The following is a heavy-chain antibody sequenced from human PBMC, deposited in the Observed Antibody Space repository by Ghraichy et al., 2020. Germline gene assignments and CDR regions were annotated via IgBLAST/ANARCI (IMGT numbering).Heavy chain of an antibody. CDR2: IYPGDSDA. D-gene: IGHD6-13*01. CDR1: GYSFTRYW. Sequence: GESLNISCAGSGYSFTRYWIGWVRQMPGKGLEWMGIIYPGDSDARYSPSFQGQVTMSADKSISTAYLQWSSLKASDTAMYYCARHGHLGDSSSPFVSWGQGTLVIVSS. V-gene: IGHV5-51*01. J-gene: IGHJ4*02. CDR3: ARHGHLGDSSSPFVS.